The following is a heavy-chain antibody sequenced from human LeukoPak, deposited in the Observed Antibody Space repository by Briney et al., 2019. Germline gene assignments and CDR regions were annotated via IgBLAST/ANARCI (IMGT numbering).Heavy chain of an antibody. CDR2: ISHDVSFK. V-gene: IGHV3-33*01. J-gene: IGHJ5*02. D-gene: IGHD3-22*01. CDR1: GFTFSTYG. Sequence: GGSLRLSCAASGFTFSTYGMHWVRQGPGKGLELVAVISHDVSFKYYADSVKGRFTISRDNSKNTLFLQMNSLRAEDTAVYYCTRDITDSSGITWFDPWGQGTLVTVSS. CDR3: TRDITDSSGITWFDP.